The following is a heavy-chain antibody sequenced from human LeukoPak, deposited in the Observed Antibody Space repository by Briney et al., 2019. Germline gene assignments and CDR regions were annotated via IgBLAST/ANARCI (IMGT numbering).Heavy chain of an antibody. CDR1: GYTFSDYY. D-gene: IGHD6-13*01. V-gene: IGHV1-2*02. J-gene: IGHJ4*02. Sequence: ASVKVSCKASGYTFSDYYMHWMREAPGQGLEWMGWINPKSGGTRYPQKFQGRVTMTRDTSISTAYMELRGLRSDDTAVYYCARDGFGIAPTGTWKIDYWGQGTLVTVSS. CDR2: INPKSGGT. CDR3: ARDGFGIAPTGTWKIDY.